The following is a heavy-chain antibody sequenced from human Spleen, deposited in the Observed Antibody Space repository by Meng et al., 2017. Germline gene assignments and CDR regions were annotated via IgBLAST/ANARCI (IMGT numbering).Heavy chain of an antibody. V-gene: IGHV3-23*01. CDR1: GLTFSSYV. D-gene: IGHD3-16*01. Sequence: EVQLLESGGGLVQPGGSLRLSCAASGLTFSSYVMSWVRQAPGKGLEWVSGISGSGGSTYYADSVKGRFTISRDDSKNTLYLQMNSLRAEDTAVYYCASLGEGASDYWGQGTLVTVSS. J-gene: IGHJ4*02. CDR2: ISGSGGST. CDR3: ASLGEGASDY.